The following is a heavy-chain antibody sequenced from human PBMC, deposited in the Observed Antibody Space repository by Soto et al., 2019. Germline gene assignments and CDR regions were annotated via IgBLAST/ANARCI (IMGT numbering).Heavy chain of an antibody. V-gene: IGHV5-51*01. CDR2: IYPGDSDP. Sequence: PGESLKTSCKGSGYSFTSYWIGWVRQMPGKGLGWMGIIYPGDSDPRYSPSFQGQVTRPSDKSISTAYLPWSSLKASDTAMYYCARATKDTNMIVVVPRKAWAFDIWGQGTMVTVSS. D-gene: IGHD3-22*01. CDR3: ARATKDTNMIVVVPRKAWAFDI. J-gene: IGHJ3*02. CDR1: GYSFTSYW.